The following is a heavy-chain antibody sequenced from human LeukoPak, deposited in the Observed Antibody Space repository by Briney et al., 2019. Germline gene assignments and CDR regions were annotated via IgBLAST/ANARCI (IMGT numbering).Heavy chain of an antibody. CDR2: MNPSTGRT. CDR1: GYTFTSYD. J-gene: IGHJ4*02. D-gene: IGHD5-18*01. CDR3: ARPLRGYSPFDS. V-gene: IGHV1-8*01. Sequence: ASVKVSCKASGYTFTSYDINWVRQATGQGLEWMGWMNPSTGRTGSAQRFQGRVTMTINTSKSTAYMELRSLRSEDTAVYYCARPLRGYSPFDSWGQGTLVTVSS.